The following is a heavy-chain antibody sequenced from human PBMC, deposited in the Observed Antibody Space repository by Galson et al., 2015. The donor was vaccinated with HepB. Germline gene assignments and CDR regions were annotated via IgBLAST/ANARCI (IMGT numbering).Heavy chain of an antibody. CDR2: INPNSGGT. CDR1: RYTFTGYY. D-gene: IGHD3-3*01. J-gene: IGHJ4*02. V-gene: IGHV1-2*02. CDR3: ARAFYDFWSGYYTPYYFDY. Sequence: SVKVSCKASRYTFTGYYIHWVRQAPGQGLEWMGWINPNSGGTNYTQKFQGRVTMTRDTSISTAYMELSRLRSDDTAVYYCARAFYDFWSGYYTPYYFDYWGQGTLVTVSS.